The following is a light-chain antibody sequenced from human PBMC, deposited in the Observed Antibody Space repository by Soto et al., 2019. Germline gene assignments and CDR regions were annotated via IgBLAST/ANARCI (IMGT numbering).Light chain of an antibody. CDR3: QQYGSSPWT. CDR1: QSVSSSY. Sequence: EIVLTQSPGTLSLSPGERATLSCRASQSVSSSYLAWYQQKPGQAPRLLIYGASSRATGIPDRFSGSGSGNELTFTISRLEPEDFAVYYCQQYGSSPWTFGQGTKVEIK. V-gene: IGKV3-20*01. CDR2: GAS. J-gene: IGKJ1*01.